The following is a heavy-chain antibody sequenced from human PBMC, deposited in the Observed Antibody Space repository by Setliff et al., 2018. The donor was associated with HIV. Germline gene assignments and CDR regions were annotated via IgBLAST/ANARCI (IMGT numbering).Heavy chain of an antibody. CDR3: ARVSTDYVWGSFLSSGPYYFDF. Sequence: SGPTLVNPTQTLSLTCTVSGDSITSGTYYWSWIRQPAGMRLEWIGHISTSGTTNYNPSLKSRVTISADTSKSQFSLKLTSVTAADTAAYFCARVSTDYVWGSFLSSGPYYFDFWGQGALVTVSS. D-gene: IGHD3-16*01. V-gene: IGHV4-61*02. CDR1: GDSITSGTYY. J-gene: IGHJ4*02. CDR2: ISTSGTT.